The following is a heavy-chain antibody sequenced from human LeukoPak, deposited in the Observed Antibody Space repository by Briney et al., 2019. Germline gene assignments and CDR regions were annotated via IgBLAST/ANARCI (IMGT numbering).Heavy chain of an antibody. D-gene: IGHD4-17*01. V-gene: IGHV3-30*04. CDR1: GVSLSNYA. Sequence: PGRSLRLSCTASGVSLSNYAMNWVRRPPGRGLEWVAVISFDGTNKYYGDSVEGRFSVSRDNSKNTLYLQMNSLRPDDTAMYYCATDYGDYEPIDYWGQGTLVTVSS. J-gene: IGHJ4*02. CDR3: ATDYGDYEPIDY. CDR2: ISFDGTNK.